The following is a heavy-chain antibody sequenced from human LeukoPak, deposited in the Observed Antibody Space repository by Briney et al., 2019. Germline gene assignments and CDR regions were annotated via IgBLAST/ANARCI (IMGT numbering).Heavy chain of an antibody. D-gene: IGHD2-2*01. Sequence: GESLKISCKGSGYSFTSHWIGWVRQMPGKGLEWMGIIYPGGPDTRYSPSFEGQVTISADKSISIVYLQWSSLKASDTAIYYCARYCSSVRCYGGGSFDYWGQGTLVTVSS. CDR1: GYSFTSHW. J-gene: IGHJ4*02. V-gene: IGHV5-51*01. CDR3: ARYCSSVRCYGGGSFDY. CDR2: IYPGGPDT.